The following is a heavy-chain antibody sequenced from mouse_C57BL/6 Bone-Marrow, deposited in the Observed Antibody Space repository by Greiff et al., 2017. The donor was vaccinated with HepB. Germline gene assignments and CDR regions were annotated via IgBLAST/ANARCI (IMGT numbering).Heavy chain of an antibody. V-gene: IGHV1-63*01. CDR2: IYPGGGYT. D-gene: IGHD2-12*01. CDR1: GYTFTNYW. CDR3: ARRGLLYYYAMDY. J-gene: IGHJ4*01. Sequence: VKLMESGAKLVRPGTSVKMSCKASGYTFTNYWIGWAKQRPGHGLEWIGDIYPGGGYTNYNEKFKGKATLTADKSSSTAYMQFSSLTSEDSAIYYCARRGLLYYYAMDYWGQGTSVTVSS.